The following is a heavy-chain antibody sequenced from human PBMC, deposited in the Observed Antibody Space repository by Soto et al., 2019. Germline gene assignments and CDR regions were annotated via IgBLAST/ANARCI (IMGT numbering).Heavy chain of an antibody. CDR1: GCSFTSYW. CDR3: ARQLYSSWSSRYYYYYMDV. J-gene: IGHJ6*03. V-gene: IGHV5-51*01. D-gene: IGHD6-6*01. CDR2: IYPGDSDT. Sequence: PGESLKISCKGSGCSFTSYWIGWVRQMPGKGLEWMGIIYPGDSDTRYSPSFQGQVTISADKSISTAYLQWSSLKASDTAMYYCARQLYSSWSSRYYYYYMDVWGKGTTVTAP.